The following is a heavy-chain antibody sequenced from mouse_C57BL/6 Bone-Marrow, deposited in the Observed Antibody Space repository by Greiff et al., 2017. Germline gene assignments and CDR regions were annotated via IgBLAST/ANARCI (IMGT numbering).Heavy chain of an antibody. V-gene: IGHV1-69*01. CDR3: ARSASAWFAY. CDR1: GYTFTSYW. CDR2: IDPSDSYT. J-gene: IGHJ3*01. D-gene: IGHD6-1*01. Sequence: QVQLQQPGAELVMPGASVKLSCKASGYTFTSYWMHWVKQRPGQGLEWIGEIDPSDSYTNYNQKFKGKSTLTVDKSSSTAYMQLRSLTSEDSAVYYCARSASAWFAYWGRGTLVTVSA.